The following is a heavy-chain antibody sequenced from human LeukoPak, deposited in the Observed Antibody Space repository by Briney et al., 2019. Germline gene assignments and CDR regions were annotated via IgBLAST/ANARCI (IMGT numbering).Heavy chain of an antibody. CDR2: INPSGGST. D-gene: IGHD1-26*01. CDR1: GYTFTGYY. J-gene: IGHJ3*02. CDR3: AREGGLIVGAKRRAFDI. Sequence: ASVKVSCKASGYTFTGYYMHWVRQAPGQGLEWMGIINPSGGSTSYAQKFQGRVTMTRDTSTSTVYMELSSLRSEDTAVYYCAREGGLIVGAKRRAFDIWGQGTMVTVSS. V-gene: IGHV1-46*01.